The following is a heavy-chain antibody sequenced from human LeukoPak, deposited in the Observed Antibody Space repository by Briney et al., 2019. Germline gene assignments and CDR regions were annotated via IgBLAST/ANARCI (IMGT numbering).Heavy chain of an antibody. CDR1: GFTSGDYA. D-gene: IGHD4/OR15-4a*01. CDR3: ARDLDYKLDY. V-gene: IGHV3-74*01. J-gene: IGHJ4*02. CDR2: INTDGSTT. Sequence: GGSLRLSCTASGFTSGDYATSWGRQAPGKVLGWVSRINTDGSTTNYADSVKGRFTISRDNAKNTLYLKMDSLRVEDRAVYYCARDLDYKLDYWGQGTLVTVSS.